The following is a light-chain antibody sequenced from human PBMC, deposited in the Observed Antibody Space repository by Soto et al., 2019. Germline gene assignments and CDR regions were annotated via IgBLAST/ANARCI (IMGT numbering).Light chain of an antibody. CDR2: GAS. Sequence: ELVTTQAPATLSVSPGERSTLSCRASQRFGSSNLAWYQQKHGQAPRXXIYGASTRATGIPARFSAIASGTELTLTLSSLQSEDCEVYYGQQYGSSVWTFGQGTKVDIK. CDR1: QRFGSSN. J-gene: IGKJ1*01. V-gene: IGKV3-15*01. CDR3: QQYGSSVWT.